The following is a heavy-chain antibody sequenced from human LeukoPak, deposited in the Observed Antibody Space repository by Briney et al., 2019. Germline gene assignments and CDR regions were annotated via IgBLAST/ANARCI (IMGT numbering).Heavy chain of an antibody. CDR3: ARDGSSGWYAGEAFDI. V-gene: IGHV4-34*01. CDR2: INHSGST. Sequence: SETLSLTCAVYGGSFSGYYWSWIRPPPGKGLEWIGEINHSGSTNYNPSLKSRVTISVDTSKNQFSLKLSSVTAADTAVYYCARDGSSGWYAGEAFDIWGQGTMVTVSS. J-gene: IGHJ3*02. D-gene: IGHD6-19*01. CDR1: GGSFSGYY.